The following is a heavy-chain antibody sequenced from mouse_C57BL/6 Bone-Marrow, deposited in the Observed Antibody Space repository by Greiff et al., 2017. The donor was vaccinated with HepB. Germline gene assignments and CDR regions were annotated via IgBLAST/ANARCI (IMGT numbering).Heavy chain of an antibody. D-gene: IGHD2-4*01. CDR3: ARSEGCGVYYEYYFDY. J-gene: IGHJ2*01. Sequence: QVQLQQPGAELVKPGASVKLSCKASGYTFTSYWMHWVKQRPGRGLEWIGRIDPNSGGTKYNEKFKSKATLTVDKPSSTAYMQLSSLTSEDSAVYYCARSEGCGVYYEYYFDYWGQGTTLTVSS. V-gene: IGHV1-72*01. CDR1: GYTFTSYW. CDR2: IDPNSGGT.